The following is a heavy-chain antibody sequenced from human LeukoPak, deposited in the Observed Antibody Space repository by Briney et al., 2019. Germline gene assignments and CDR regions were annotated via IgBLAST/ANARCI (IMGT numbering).Heavy chain of an antibody. D-gene: IGHD3-22*01. V-gene: IGHV3-23*01. CDR3: ASYYYGSSAYYPLFQY. J-gene: IGHJ4*02. CDR2: ISGSDAST. CDR1: GFTFISYG. Sequence: PGGSLRLSRAASGFTFISYGMTWVRQAPGKGLEWVSGISGSDASTYYADSVRGRFTISRDHSKNTLYQQMNSLRAEDTAVYYCASYYYGSSAYYPLFQYWGPGSLVTVSS.